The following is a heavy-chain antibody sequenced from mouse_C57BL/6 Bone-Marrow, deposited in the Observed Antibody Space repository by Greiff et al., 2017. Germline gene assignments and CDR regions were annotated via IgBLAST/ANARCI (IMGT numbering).Heavy chain of an antibody. Sequence: EVMLVESGGGLVQPGGSLKLSCAASGFTFSDYYMYWVRQTPEKRLEWVAYISNGGGSTYYPDTVKGRFTISRDNAKNTLYLQMSRLKSEDTAMYYCARHHYGSSHWYFDVWGTGTTVTVSS. CDR2: ISNGGGST. CDR1: GFTFSDYY. CDR3: ARHHYGSSHWYFDV. D-gene: IGHD1-1*01. V-gene: IGHV5-12*01. J-gene: IGHJ1*03.